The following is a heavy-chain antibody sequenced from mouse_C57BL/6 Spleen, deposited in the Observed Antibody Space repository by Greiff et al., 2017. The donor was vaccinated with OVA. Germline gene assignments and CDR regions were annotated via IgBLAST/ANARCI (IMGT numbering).Heavy chain of an antibody. Sequence: EVQLVESGGGLVKPGGSLKLSCAASGFTFSSYTMSWVRQTPEKRLEWVATISGGGGNTYYPDSVKGRFTISRDNAKNTLYLQMSSLRSEDTALYYCARGGYYSNYGWYFDVWGTGTTVTVSS. D-gene: IGHD2-5*01. J-gene: IGHJ1*03. CDR3: ARGGYYSNYGWYFDV. CDR2: ISGGGGNT. CDR1: GFTFSSYT. V-gene: IGHV5-9*01.